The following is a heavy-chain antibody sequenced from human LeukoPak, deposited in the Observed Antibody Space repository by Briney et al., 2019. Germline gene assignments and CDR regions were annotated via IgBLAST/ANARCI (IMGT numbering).Heavy chain of an antibody. V-gene: IGHV3-21*04. Sequence: GGSLRLSCAASGFTFSSYSMNWVRQAPGKGLEWVSSISSSSSYIYYADSVKGRFTISRDNAKNSLYLQMNSLRAEDTAVYYCAEGPGQWLVTRGYFDYWGQGTLVTVSS. J-gene: IGHJ4*02. CDR3: AEGPGQWLVTRGYFDY. D-gene: IGHD6-19*01. CDR2: ISSSSSYI. CDR1: GFTFSSYS.